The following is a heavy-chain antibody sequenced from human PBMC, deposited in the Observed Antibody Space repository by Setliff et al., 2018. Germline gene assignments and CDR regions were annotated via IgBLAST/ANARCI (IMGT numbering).Heavy chain of an antibody. CDR1: GYTFTDFY. D-gene: IGHD6-19*01. V-gene: IGHV1-2*02. CDR3: ARSGPYGMGVGNSGWYYRDY. CDR2: INPNSGGT. J-gene: IGHJ4*02. Sequence: ASVKVSCKTSGYTFTDFYIHWVRQAPGRGLEWMGWINPNSGGTHSAPNFQGRVTMTGDTSITTAYMELSRLTSDDTAVYYCARSGPYGMGVGNSGWYYRDYWGQGTLVTVSS.